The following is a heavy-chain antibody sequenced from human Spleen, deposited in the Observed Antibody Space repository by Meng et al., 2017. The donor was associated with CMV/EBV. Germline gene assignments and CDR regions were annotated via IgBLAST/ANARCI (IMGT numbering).Heavy chain of an antibody. V-gene: IGHV3-13*01. D-gene: IGHD2-15*01. CDR1: GFTFSSND. CDR3: ARDIDHRDY. CDR2: IGTAGDT. J-gene: IGHJ4*02. Sequence: GGSLRLSCAASGFTFSSNDMHWVRQTTGKGLEWVSAIGTAGDTYYPGSVKGRFTISRDNAKNSLYLQMNSLRAEDTAVYYCARDIDHRDYWGQGTLVTVSS.